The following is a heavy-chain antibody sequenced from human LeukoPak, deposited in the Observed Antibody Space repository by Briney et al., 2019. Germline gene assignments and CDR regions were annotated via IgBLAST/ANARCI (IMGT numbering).Heavy chain of an antibody. CDR1: GFTFNNYH. CDR3: ARDVQMLRQWVVWISFDY. V-gene: IGHV3-21*01. CDR2: ISSSSSHI. J-gene: IGHJ4*02. D-gene: IGHD6-19*01. Sequence: PGGSLRLSCAASGFTFNNYHMNWVRQAPGKGLEWVSSISSSSSHIYYAESVKGRFTISRDNAKNSLYLQMNSPRAEDTAVYYCARDVQMLRQWVVWISFDYWGQGTLVTVSS.